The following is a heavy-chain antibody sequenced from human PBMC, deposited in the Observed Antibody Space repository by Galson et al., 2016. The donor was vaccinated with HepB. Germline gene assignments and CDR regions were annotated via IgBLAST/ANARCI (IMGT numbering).Heavy chain of an antibody. D-gene: IGHD3-10*01. Sequence: SLRLSCAASGFSIDTYVMHWVRQAPGKGLEWVAVVSHDGSNKWYADTVKGRFTISRDSSKNTLFLHMSSLRLEDTAVYFCARATKRGVIDWYFNLWGRGTLVAVSS. CDR2: VSHDGSNK. J-gene: IGHJ2*01. CDR1: GFSIDTYV. V-gene: IGHV3-30-3*01. CDR3: ARATKRGVIDWYFNL.